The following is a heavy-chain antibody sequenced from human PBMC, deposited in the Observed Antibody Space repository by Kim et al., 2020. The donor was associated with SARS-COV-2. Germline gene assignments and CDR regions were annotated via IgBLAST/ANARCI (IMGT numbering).Heavy chain of an antibody. CDR2: IKSKTDGGTT. D-gene: IGHD3-22*01. Sequence: GGSLRLACAASGFTFSNAWMSWVRQAPGKGLEWVGRIKSKTDGGTTDYAAPVKGRFTISRDDSKNTLYVQMNSLETENTAVYYCTTARNYYESSGYYYDNWFDPWGQGTRVTVSA. V-gene: IGHV3-15*01. CDR3: TTARNYYESSGYYYDNWFDP. CDR1: GFTFSNAW. J-gene: IGHJ5*02.